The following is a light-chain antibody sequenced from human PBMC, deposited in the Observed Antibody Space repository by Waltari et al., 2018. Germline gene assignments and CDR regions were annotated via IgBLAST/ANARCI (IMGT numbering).Light chain of an antibody. CDR2: KAS. J-gene: IGKJ1*01. CDR1: QSISSW. CDR3: QQYNSYPGWT. Sequence: DIQLTQSPSTLSASVGVRVTIPCRAIQSISSWLAWYQQKPGKAPKLLISKASTLESGVPSRFSGIGSGTEFSLTISSLQPDDFATYFCQQYNSYPGWTFGQGTKVEMK. V-gene: IGKV1-5*03.